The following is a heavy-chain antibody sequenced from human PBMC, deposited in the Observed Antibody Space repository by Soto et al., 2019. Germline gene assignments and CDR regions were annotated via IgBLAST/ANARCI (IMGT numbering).Heavy chain of an antibody. Sequence: LSLTCTVSGGSISSYYWSWIRQPPGKGLEWIGYIYYSGSTNYNPSLKSRVTISVDTSKNQFSLKLSSVTAADTAVYYCARETSESDAFDIWGQGTMVTVSS. CDR1: GGSISSYY. D-gene: IGHD2-2*01. CDR2: IYYSGST. CDR3: ARETSESDAFDI. V-gene: IGHV4-59*01. J-gene: IGHJ3*02.